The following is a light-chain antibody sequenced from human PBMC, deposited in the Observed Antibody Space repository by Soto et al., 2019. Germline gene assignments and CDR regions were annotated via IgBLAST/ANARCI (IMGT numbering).Light chain of an antibody. CDR3: QQYGSSPWT. Sequence: EIVLTQSPGTLSLSPGKRATLSCRASQSVSSSYLAWYKQKPGQAPRIXIYGASSRATGIPDRVSGSGSGTEFTLTISRLEPEDFEVYYCQQYGSSPWTFGQGTKVDIK. CDR2: GAS. J-gene: IGKJ1*01. CDR1: QSVSSSY. V-gene: IGKV3-20*01.